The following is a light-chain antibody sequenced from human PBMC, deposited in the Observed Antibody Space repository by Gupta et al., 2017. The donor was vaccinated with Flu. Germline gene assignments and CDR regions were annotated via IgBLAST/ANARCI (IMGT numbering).Light chain of an antibody. V-gene: IGKV2-28*01. CDR3: MQALQTPWT. Sequence: DIVMTQSPLSLPVTPGEPASISCRSSQSLLHSNGYNYLDWYLQKPGQSPQLLIYLGSNRASGVPDRFSGSGSGTDFTLKISRAETEDVGVYYCMQALQTPWTFGLGTKVEVK. CDR1: QSLLHSNGYNY. J-gene: IGKJ1*01. CDR2: LGS.